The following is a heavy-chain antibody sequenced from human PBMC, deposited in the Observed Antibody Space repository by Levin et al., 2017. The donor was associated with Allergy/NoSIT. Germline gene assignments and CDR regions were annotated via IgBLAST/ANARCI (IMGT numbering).Heavy chain of an antibody. CDR2: ISPSGSDI. D-gene: IGHD3-22*01. Sequence: GGSLRLSCAVSGFTFSDYYMSWIRQAPGKGLEWLSYISPSGSDIFYADSLKGRFTISRDNDKKSLYLQMNSLTAEDTAVYYCAREATYGDTTGYKLFDYWGHGTLVTVSS. CDR3: AREATYGDTTGYKLFDY. CDR1: GFTFSDYY. J-gene: IGHJ4*01. V-gene: IGHV3-11*01.